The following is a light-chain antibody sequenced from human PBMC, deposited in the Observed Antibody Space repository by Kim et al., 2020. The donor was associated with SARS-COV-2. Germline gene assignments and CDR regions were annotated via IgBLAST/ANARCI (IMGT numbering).Light chain of an antibody. CDR1: SSNIGSNY. CDR2: KNN. J-gene: IGLJ2*01. CDR3: AACDDRLSGV. V-gene: IGLV1-47*01. Sequence: PGQRVTISCSGSSSNIGSNYVYWCQQLPGTAPKLHIYKNNQRPSGVPDRFSGSKSGTSASLSISGLRSEDEADYYCAACDDRLSGVFGGGTQLAVL.